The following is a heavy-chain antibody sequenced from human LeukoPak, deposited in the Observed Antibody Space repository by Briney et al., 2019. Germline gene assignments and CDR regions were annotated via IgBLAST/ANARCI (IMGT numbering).Heavy chain of an antibody. Sequence: GASVKVSCKASGYTFTGYYMHWVRPAPGQGLGWMGWIYPNSGGTNYAQKFQGRVTVTRDTSISTAYMELSRLRSDDTAVYYCAREAYDSGNFRTDYYYMDVWGIGTTVTVSS. CDR1: GYTFTGYY. CDR2: IYPNSGGT. J-gene: IGHJ6*03. D-gene: IGHD3-10*01. V-gene: IGHV1-2*02. CDR3: AREAYDSGNFRTDYYYMDV.